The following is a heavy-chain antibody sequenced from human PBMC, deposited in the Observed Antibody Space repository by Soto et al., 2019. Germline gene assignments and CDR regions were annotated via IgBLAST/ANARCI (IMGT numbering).Heavy chain of an antibody. Sequence: QGQLLQSGDEVKKPGASVRVSCRASGYDFTSYGISWVRQAPGQGLEWVSWISAYNGKRDTPQKFQGRVTMTLDTSTDTAHMELGDLTSADTAVYYCARGRIVASIHDAFEIWGQGTMVAVSS. J-gene: IGHJ3*02. V-gene: IGHV1-18*01. CDR1: GYDFTSYG. CDR2: ISAYNGKR. D-gene: IGHD2-21*01. CDR3: ARGRIVASIHDAFEI.